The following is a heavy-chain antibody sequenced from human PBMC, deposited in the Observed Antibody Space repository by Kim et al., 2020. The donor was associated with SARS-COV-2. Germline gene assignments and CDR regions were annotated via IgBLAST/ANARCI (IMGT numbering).Heavy chain of an antibody. CDR3: ARVNYGASDFDY. CDR1: GFTFSRYG. V-gene: IGHV3-33*01. CDR2: IWYDGSKK. D-gene: IGHD4-17*01. J-gene: IGHJ4*02. Sequence: GGSLRLSCATSGFTFSRYGMLWARQAPGKGLEWVALIWYDGSKKFYTDSVKGRFTVSRDDSSDTLYLRMNSLRAEDTAFYYFARVNYGASDFDYCGQVPL.